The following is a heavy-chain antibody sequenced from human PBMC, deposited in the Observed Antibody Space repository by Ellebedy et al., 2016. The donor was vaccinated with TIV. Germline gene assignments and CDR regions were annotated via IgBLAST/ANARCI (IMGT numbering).Heavy chain of an antibody. V-gene: IGHV3-23*01. CDR3: AKVGTRYSGGYRPLDY. CDR1: GFTFSSYA. J-gene: IGHJ4*02. Sequence: GESLKISXAASGFTFSSYAMSWVRQAPGKGLEWVSAISGSGGSTYYADSVKGQFTISRDNSKNTLYLQMNSLRAEDTAVYYCAKVGTRYSGGYRPLDYWGQGTLVTVSS. D-gene: IGHD1-26*01. CDR2: ISGSGGST.